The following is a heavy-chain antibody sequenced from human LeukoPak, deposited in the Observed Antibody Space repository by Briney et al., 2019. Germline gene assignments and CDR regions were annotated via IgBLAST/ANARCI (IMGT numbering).Heavy chain of an antibody. D-gene: IGHD6-19*01. CDR2: IKQDGSEK. V-gene: IGHV3-7*01. CDR1: GFTFSSYS. J-gene: IGHJ4*02. CDR3: ARDRGYSSVLILAFDY. Sequence: LAGGSLRLSCAASGFTFSSYSMSWVRQAPGKGLEWVANIKQDGSEKYYVDSVKGRFTISRDNAKNSLYLQMNSLRAEDTAVYYCARDRGYSSVLILAFDYWGQGTLVTVSS.